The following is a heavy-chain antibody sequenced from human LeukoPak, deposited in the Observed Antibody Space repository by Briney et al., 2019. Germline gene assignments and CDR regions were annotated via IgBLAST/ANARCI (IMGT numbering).Heavy chain of an antibody. J-gene: IGHJ4*02. Sequence: PSQTLSLTCTVSGGSISSGGYYWSWLRQHPGXXXXXXGYIYYSGSTYYNPSLKSRVTISVDTSKNQFSLKLSSVTAADTAVYYCARSGSSWYWSSVDYWGQGTLVTVSS. CDR3: ARSGSSWYWSSVDY. D-gene: IGHD6-13*01. V-gene: IGHV4-31*03. CDR1: GGSISSGGYY. CDR2: IYYSGST.